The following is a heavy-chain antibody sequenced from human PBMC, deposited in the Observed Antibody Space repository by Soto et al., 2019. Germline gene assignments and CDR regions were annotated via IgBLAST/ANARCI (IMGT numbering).Heavy chain of an antibody. V-gene: IGHV7-4-1*01. J-gene: IGHJ5*02. CDR1: GYTFTSYA. Sequence: GASVKVSCKASGYTFTSYAMNWVRQAPGQGLEWMGWINTNTGNPTYAQGFTGRFVFSLDTSVSTAYLQICSLKAEDTAVYYCARRGPYFDFWSGYYTWFAPWGQGTLVTVSS. CDR3: ARRGPYFDFWSGYYTWFAP. CDR2: INTNTGNP. D-gene: IGHD3-3*01.